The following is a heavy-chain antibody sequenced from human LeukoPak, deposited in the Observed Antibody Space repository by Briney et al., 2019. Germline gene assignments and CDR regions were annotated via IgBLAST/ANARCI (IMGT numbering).Heavy chain of an antibody. J-gene: IGHJ6*02. CDR3: ARDRSSVNYGMDV. Sequence: GGSLRLSCVASEFTFSNYWIHWVRQAPGKGLVWVSRINSDGTSRIYADSVKGRFTISRDNAKNTLYLQMNSLRAEDTAVYYCARDRSSVNYGMDVWGQGTTVTVSS. CDR1: EFTFSNYW. CDR2: INSDGTSR. D-gene: IGHD6-19*01. V-gene: IGHV3-74*01.